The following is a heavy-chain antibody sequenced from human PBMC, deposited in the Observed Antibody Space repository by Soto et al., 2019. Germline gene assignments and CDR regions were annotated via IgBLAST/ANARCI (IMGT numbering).Heavy chain of an antibody. CDR3: ARGDRVAARLFCYMDV. J-gene: IGHJ6*03. D-gene: IGHD6-6*01. Sequence: GGSLRLSCAASGFTFSSYSMNWVRQAPGKGLEWVSSISSSSSYIYYADSVKGRFTISRDNAKNSLYLQMNSLRAEDTAVYYCARGDRVAARLFCYMDVWGKGTTVTVSS. CDR1: GFTFSSYS. V-gene: IGHV3-21*01. CDR2: ISSSSSYI.